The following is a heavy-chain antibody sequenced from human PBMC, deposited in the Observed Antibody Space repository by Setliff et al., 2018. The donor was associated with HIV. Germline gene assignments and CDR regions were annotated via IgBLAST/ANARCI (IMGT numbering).Heavy chain of an antibody. CDR2: IYHSGST. J-gene: IGHJ2*01. D-gene: IGHD3-3*01. V-gene: IGHV4-4*02. CDR3: LLWTGYYTYWFFDL. Sequence: ASETLSLTCAVSGGSISSSNWWSWVRQPPGKGLEWIGEIYHSGSTNYNPSLKSRVTISVDKSKNQFSLKLSSVTAADTAVYYCLLWTGYYTYWFFDLWGRGALVTVSS. CDR1: GGSISSSNW.